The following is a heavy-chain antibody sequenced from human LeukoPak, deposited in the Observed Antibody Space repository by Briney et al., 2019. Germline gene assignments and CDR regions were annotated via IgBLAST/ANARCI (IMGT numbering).Heavy chain of an antibody. V-gene: IGHV4-39*07. Sequence: PSETLSLTCTVSGGSISSSSYYWGWIRQPPGKGLEWIGSIYYSGSTYYNSSLKSRVTISVDTSKNQFSLKLSSVTAADTAVYYCVAHYYDSSGYYPPFDYWGQGTLVTVSS. CDR2: IYYSGST. CDR1: GGSISSSSYY. J-gene: IGHJ4*02. CDR3: VAHYYDSSGYYPPFDY. D-gene: IGHD3-22*01.